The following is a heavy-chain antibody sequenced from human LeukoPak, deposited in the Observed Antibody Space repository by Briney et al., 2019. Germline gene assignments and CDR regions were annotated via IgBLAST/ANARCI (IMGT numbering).Heavy chain of an antibody. CDR1: GGSISSSSYY. Sequence: SETLSLTCTVSGGSISSSSYYWGWIRQPPGKGLEWIGSIYYSGSTYYNPSLKSRVTISVDTSKNQFSLKLSSVTAADTAVYYCARLSPVGVLRGRIAAAGTEGFDYWGQGTLVTVSS. V-gene: IGHV4-39*01. D-gene: IGHD6-13*01. CDR3: ARLSPVGVLRGRIAAAGTEGFDY. J-gene: IGHJ4*02. CDR2: IYYSGST.